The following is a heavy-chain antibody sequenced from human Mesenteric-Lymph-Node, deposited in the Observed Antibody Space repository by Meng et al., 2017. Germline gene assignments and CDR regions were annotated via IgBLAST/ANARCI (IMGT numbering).Heavy chain of an antibody. J-gene: IGHJ4*02. Sequence: GESLKISCAASGFTFSNYRMNWVRQAPGKGLQWVSSISAGSNYVYYADSVKGRFTISRDDARNSLYLQMNSLRVEDTAVYYCARHGYWGQGTLVTVSS. V-gene: IGHV3-21*01. CDR1: GFTFSNYR. CDR2: ISAGSNYV. CDR3: ARHGY.